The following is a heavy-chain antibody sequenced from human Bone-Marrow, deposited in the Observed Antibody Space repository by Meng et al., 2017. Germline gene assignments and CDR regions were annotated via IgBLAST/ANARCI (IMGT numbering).Heavy chain of an antibody. CDR3: ARARLQSNNWGIDY. V-gene: IGHV1-2*02. J-gene: IGHJ4*02. CDR2: INPNSGGT. Sequence: ASVKVSCKASGYTFTGYYMLWVRQAPGQGLEWMGWINPNSGGTNYAQKFQGRVTMTRDTSSSTAYMELSRLRSDDTAVDYCARARLQSNNWGIDYWGQETLVTVSS. CDR1: GYTFTGYY. D-gene: IGHD5-24*01.